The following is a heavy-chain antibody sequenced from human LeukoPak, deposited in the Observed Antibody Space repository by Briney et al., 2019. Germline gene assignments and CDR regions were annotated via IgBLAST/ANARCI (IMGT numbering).Heavy chain of an antibody. D-gene: IGHD6-13*01. Sequence: LETLSLTCTVSGGSISSYYWSWIRQPPGKGLEWIGYIYYSGSTNYNPSLKSRVTISVDTSKNQFSLKLSSVTAADTAVYYCARDWAAAGPNYYYYYGMDVWGQGTTVTVSS. V-gene: IGHV4-59*01. CDR1: GGSISSYY. CDR2: IYYSGST. J-gene: IGHJ6*02. CDR3: ARDWAAAGPNYYYYYGMDV.